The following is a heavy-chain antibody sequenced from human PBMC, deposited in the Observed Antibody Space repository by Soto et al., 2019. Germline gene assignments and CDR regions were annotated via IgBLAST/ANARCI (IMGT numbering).Heavy chain of an antibody. V-gene: IGHV3-30*18. J-gene: IGHJ4*02. D-gene: IGHD6-13*01. Sequence: PGGSLRLSCAASGLIFRSYGMHWVRQAPGKGLEWVAVISADGVNINYADSVKGRFTISRDNSKNTLYLQMNSLRAEDTAVYYCAKTLGQQLVPATIDYWGQGTLVTVSS. CDR3: AKTLGQQLVPATIDY. CDR2: ISADGVNI. CDR1: GLIFRSYG.